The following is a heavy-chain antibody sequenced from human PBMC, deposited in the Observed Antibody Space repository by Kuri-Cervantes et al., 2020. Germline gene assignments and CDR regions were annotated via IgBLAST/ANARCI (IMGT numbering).Heavy chain of an antibody. Sequence: GESLKISCAASGFTFSSYSMNWVRQAPGKGLEWVSYISSSSSTIYYADSVKGRFTISRDNAKNSLYLQMNSLRDEDTAVYYCARTEVAASHYYYYGMDVWGQGTTVTVSS. D-gene: IGHD2-15*01. J-gene: IGHJ6*02. CDR2: ISSSSSTI. CDR1: GFTFSSYS. V-gene: IGHV3-48*02. CDR3: ARTEVAASHYYYYGMDV.